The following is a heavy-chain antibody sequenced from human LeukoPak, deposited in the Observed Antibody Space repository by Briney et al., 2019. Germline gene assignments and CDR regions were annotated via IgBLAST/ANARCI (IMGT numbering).Heavy chain of an antibody. V-gene: IGHV3-30*04. D-gene: IGHD2-2*01. Sequence: GGSLRLSCAASGFTFSSYAMHWVRQAPGKGLEWVAVISYDGSNKYYADSVKGRFTISRDNSKNTLYLQMNSLRAEDTAVYYCVRGLNIVVVPAAMPFWGGSCYLDYWGQGTLVTVSS. J-gene: IGHJ4*02. CDR1: GFTFSSYA. CDR2: ISYDGSNK. CDR3: VRGLNIVVVPAAMPFWGGSCYLDY.